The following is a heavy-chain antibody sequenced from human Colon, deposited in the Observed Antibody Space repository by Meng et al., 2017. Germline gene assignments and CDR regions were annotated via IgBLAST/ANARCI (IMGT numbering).Heavy chain of an antibody. CDR1: GYTFTTFF. CDR2: INPNSGVT. D-gene: IGHD1-26*01. Sequence: QVHPVQSGAEVKTPGSSVKITCEASGYTFTTFFLNWVRQTPDQGFEWLGRINPNSGVTNFAQKFQGRVTMTRDTSISTAYMELASLRSDDTGVYYCARMGAGAAFDFWGQGTLVTVSS. V-gene: IGHV1-2*05. CDR3: ARMGAGAAFDF. J-gene: IGHJ4*02.